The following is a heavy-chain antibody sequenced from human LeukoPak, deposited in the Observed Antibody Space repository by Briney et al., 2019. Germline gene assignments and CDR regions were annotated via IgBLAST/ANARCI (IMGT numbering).Heavy chain of an antibody. J-gene: IGHJ5*02. V-gene: IGHV3-7*01. CDR1: GFTFSSYA. Sequence: GGSLRLSCAASGFTFSSYAMSWVRQAPGKGLEWVANIKQDGSEKYYEDSVKGRFTISRDNAKNSLYLQMNSLRAEDTAVYYCAREDIAGTSFDPWGQGTLVTVSS. CDR2: IKQDGSEK. CDR3: AREDIAGTSFDP. D-gene: IGHD1-20*01.